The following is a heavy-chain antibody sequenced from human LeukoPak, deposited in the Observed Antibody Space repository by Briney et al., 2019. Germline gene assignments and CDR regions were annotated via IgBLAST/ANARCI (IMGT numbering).Heavy chain of an antibody. D-gene: IGHD3-16*02. CDR3: ARDSLVGYYFDY. CDR1: GGSFSGYY. V-gene: IGHV4-34*01. Sequence: PSETLSLTCAVYGGSFSGYYWSWIRQPPGKGLEWIGEINHSGSTNYNPSLKSRVTISVDTSKNQFSLKLSSVTAADTAVYSCARDSLVGYYFDYWGQGTLVTVSS. CDR2: INHSGST. J-gene: IGHJ4*02.